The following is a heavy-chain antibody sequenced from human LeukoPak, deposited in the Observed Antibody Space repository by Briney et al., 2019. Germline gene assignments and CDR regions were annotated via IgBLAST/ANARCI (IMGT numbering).Heavy chain of an antibody. CDR2: VHSDGSIT. Sequence: GGSLRLSCAASGFTFGNYWINWVCQAPGKGLVWVSRVHSDGSITNYADSVKGRFSMSRDSAKNILYLQMSSLRSEDKAVYYCAREQEDCTGTTCYRAFDVWGQGTMVTVS. D-gene: IGHD2-2*01. CDR1: GFTFGNYW. V-gene: IGHV3-74*01. J-gene: IGHJ3*01. CDR3: AREQEDCTGTTCYRAFDV.